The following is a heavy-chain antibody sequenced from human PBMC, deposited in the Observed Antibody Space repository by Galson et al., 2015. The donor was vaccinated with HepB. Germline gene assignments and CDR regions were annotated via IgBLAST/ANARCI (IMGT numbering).Heavy chain of an antibody. CDR3: AKSPRGYYYDSSGYFDF. J-gene: IGHJ4*02. CDR1: GFTFSSYA. D-gene: IGHD3-22*01. V-gene: IGHV3-23*01. Sequence: SLRLSCAASGFTFSSYAMSWVRQAPGKGLEWVSAISGSGGSTYYADSVKGRFTISRDNSKNTLYLQMNSLRAEDTAVYYCAKSPRGYYYDSSGYFDFWGQGTLVTVSS. CDR2: ISGSGGST.